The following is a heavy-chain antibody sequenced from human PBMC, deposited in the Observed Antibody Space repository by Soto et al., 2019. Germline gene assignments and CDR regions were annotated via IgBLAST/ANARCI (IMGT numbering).Heavy chain of an antibody. V-gene: IGHV4-31*03. CDR3: ARGGASSKWFAP. J-gene: IGHJ5*02. Sequence: QVHLQESGPGLLSPSQTLSLTCTVSGGSITSAGSFWRWIRQHPGKGPESIASIGYSGATSYNPSLASRVTISVDTSKSQFSLTLRSVNAADTAVYYCARGGASSKWFAPWGQGTLVTVSS. D-gene: IGHD2-15*01. CDR1: GGSITSAGSF. CDR2: IGYSGAT.